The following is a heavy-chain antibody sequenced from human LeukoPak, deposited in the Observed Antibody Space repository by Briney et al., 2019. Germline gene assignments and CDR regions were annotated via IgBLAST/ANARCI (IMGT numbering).Heavy chain of an antibody. J-gene: IGHJ5*02. Sequence: PSETLSLTCTVSGGSISSGGYYWSWIRQHPGKGLEWIGYIYYSGSTYYNPSLKSRVTISVDTSKNQFSLKLSSVTAADTAMYYCARVSAKFWPHFDPWGQGTLVTVSS. CDR1: GGSISSGGYY. D-gene: IGHD3-3*01. CDR3: ARVSAKFWPHFDP. CDR2: IYYSGST. V-gene: IGHV4-31*03.